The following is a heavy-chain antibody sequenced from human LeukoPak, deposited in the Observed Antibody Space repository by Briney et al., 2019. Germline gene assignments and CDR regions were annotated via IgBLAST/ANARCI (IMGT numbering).Heavy chain of an antibody. CDR1: GVSMSSHY. Sequence: KASETLSLTCSVPGVSMSSHYWSWLRQPPGKGLEWIGYMYDSERTKDNPSLKSRITLSADTSKNQFSLRLSSVTAADTAVYYCATIKRGNICGYFDFWGQGILVTVSS. V-gene: IGHV4-59*11. J-gene: IGHJ4*02. D-gene: IGHD5-18*01. CDR3: ATIKRGNICGYFDF. CDR2: MYDSERT.